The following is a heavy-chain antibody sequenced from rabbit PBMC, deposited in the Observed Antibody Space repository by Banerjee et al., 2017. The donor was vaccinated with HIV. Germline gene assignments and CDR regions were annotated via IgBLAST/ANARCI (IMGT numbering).Heavy chain of an antibody. CDR1: GIDFTGYYY. CDR3: VGGIYGGNGYFNL. J-gene: IGHJ4*01. Sequence: QSLEESGGGLVKPEGTLTLTCKASGIDFTGYYYMCWVRQAPGKGLELTACIATNSGNRWYASWVNGRFTISKTSSTTVTLQMASLTAADTATYFCVGGIYGGNGYFNLWGPGTLVTVS. V-gene: IGHV1S40*01. D-gene: IGHD4-2*01. CDR2: IATNSGNR.